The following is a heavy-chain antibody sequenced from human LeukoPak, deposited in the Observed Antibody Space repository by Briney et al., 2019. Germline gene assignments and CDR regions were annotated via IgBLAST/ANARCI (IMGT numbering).Heavy chain of an antibody. Sequence: ASVTVSCKASGYTFTGYLMHWVRQAPGQGLEWMGWINPNSGGTNYAQKFQGRVTMTRDTSISTTYMELSSLRSDDTAVYYCAREVLAKNYGMVVWGQGTTVTVSS. J-gene: IGHJ6*02. CDR3: AREVLAKNYGMVV. D-gene: IGHD2-8*02. CDR2: INPNSGGT. CDR1: GYTFTGYL. V-gene: IGHV1-2*02.